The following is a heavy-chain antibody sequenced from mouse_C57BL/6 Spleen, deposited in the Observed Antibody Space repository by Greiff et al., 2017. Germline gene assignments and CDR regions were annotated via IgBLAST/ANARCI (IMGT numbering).Heavy chain of an antibody. V-gene: IGHV5-6*01. CDR3: SSRDDGYFDY. CDR2: ISSGGSYT. CDR1: GFTFSSYG. D-gene: IGHD2-12*01. J-gene: IGHJ2*01. Sequence: VQLVESGGDLVKPGGFLKLSCAASGFTFSSYGMSWVRQTPDKRLEWVATISSGGSYTYYPDSVKGRFTISRDNAKKTLYLQMSSLKSEDTAMYYCSSRDDGYFDYWGQGTTLTVSS.